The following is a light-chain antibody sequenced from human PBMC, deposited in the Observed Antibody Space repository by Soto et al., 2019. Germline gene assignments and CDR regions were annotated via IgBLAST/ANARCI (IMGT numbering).Light chain of an antibody. J-gene: IGKJ5*01. CDR3: PHYKGAST. Sequence: DIRMTQSPSSLSASVGDKVTVTCRASQCISNYLAWYQQKPGRVPKLLIYATSTLDSGVPSRFSGSGSGTDFTLTITSLQPEDVATYYCPHYKGASTFGQGTRLEI. CDR1: QCISNY. V-gene: IGKV1-27*01. CDR2: ATS.